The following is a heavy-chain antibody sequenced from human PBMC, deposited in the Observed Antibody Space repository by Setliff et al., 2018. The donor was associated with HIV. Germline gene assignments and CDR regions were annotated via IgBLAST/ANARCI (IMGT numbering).Heavy chain of an antibody. J-gene: IGHJ4*02. CDR2: MSLTRDT. CDR3: ARHYDSSGYGDYFDD. D-gene: IGHD3-22*01. V-gene: IGHV4-59*08. Sequence: TLSLTCTVSGASISGSYWIWIRQPPGKGLEWIGYMSLTRDTKYNPSLNSRVTTSIDTSKNQLSLELRSVTAADTAVYYCARHYDSSGYGDYFDDWGRGILVTVSS. CDR1: GASISGSY.